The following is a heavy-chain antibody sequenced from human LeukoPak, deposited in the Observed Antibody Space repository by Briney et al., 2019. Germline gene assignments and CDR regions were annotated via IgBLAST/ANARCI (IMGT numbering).Heavy chain of an antibody. CDR1: GFIFSHYG. D-gene: IGHD4-11*01. Sequence: HGGSLRLSCVAPGFIFSHYGMHWVRQAPGKGLEWGAVIWSDGSNRFYAGSVKGRFTISRDNSQNTVFLQMNSLRAEDTAMYYCVRDAQRGFDYSNSLKYWGHGILVTVSS. J-gene: IGHJ4*01. CDR3: VRDAQRGFDYSNSLKY. V-gene: IGHV3-33*01. CDR2: IWSDGSNR.